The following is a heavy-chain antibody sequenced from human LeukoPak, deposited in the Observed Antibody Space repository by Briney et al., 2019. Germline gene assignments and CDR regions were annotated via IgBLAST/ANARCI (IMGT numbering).Heavy chain of an antibody. CDR1: GYTFSGFY. D-gene: IGHD5-12*01. CDR3: AKDRYGDYEAPFHYYMDA. CDR2: INPNSGVT. V-gene: IGHV1-2*02. J-gene: IGHJ6*03. Sequence: ASVKVSCKASGYTFSGFYIHWVRQAPGQGLEWMGWINPNSGVTNYAQKLQGRVTITRDASIDTAYMQLSRLRSDDTAVYYCAKDRYGDYEAPFHYYMDAWGRGTTVTVSS.